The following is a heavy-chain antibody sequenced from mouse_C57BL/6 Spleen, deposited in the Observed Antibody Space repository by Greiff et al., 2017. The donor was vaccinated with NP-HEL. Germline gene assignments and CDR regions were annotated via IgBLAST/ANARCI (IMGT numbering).Heavy chain of an antibody. CDR3: ARHEEPFGYYYAMDY. J-gene: IGHJ4*01. Sequence: VQVVESGAELVKPGASVKLSCKASGYTFTEYTIHWVKQRSGQGLEWIGWFYPGSGSIKYNEKFKDKATLTADKSSSTVYMELSRLTSEDSAVYFCARHEEPFGYYYAMDYWGQGTSVTVSS. V-gene: IGHV1-62-2*01. CDR1: GYTFTEYT. CDR2: FYPGSGSI. D-gene: IGHD3-1*01.